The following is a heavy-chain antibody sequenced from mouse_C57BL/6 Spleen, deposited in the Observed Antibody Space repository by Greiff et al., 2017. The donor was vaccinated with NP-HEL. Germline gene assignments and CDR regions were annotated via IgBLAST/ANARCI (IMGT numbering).Heavy chain of an antibody. CDR3: ARKSPIYYGYGMDY. D-gene: IGHD2-1*01. CDR2: ISSGSSTI. V-gene: IGHV5-17*01. J-gene: IGHJ4*01. CDR1: GFTFSDYG. Sequence: EVQVVESGGGLVKPGGSLKLSCAASGFTFSDYGMHWVRQAPEKGLEWVAYISSGSSTIYYADTVKGRFTISRDNAENTLFLQMTSLRSEDTAMYYCARKSPIYYGYGMDYWGQGTSVTVSS.